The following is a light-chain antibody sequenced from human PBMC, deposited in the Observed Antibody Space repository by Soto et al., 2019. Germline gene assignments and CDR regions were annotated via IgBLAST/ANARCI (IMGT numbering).Light chain of an antibody. Sequence: EIVMTQSPATLSVSPGERVTLSCRASQSVFSSLAWYQQKPGQAPRLLIYGVATRATGIPARLSGSGSGTDFTLTISSLQSEDFAVYFCKQYHTWPAFGRGTRVEIK. CDR2: GVA. J-gene: IGKJ4*02. V-gene: IGKV3-15*01. CDR3: KQYHTWPA. CDR1: QSVFSS.